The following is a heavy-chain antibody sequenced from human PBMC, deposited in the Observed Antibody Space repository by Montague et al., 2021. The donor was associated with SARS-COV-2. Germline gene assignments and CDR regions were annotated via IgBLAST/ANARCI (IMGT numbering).Heavy chain of an antibody. CDR1: GESFSGYY. CDR3: ARGHQGATMIVVVMVGEQYYFDY. Sequence: SETLSLTCAVYGESFSGYYWTWIRQPPGKGLEWIGEINHRGSTKYNPSLKSRVTISVDTSTNQFSLRLSSVTAADTAVYYCARGHQGATMIVVVMVGEQYYFDYWGQGTLVTVSS. D-gene: IGHD3-22*01. J-gene: IGHJ4*02. CDR2: INHRGST. V-gene: IGHV4-34*01.